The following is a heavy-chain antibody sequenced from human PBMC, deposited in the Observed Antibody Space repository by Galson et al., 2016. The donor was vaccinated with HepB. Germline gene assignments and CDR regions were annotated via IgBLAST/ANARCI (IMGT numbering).Heavy chain of an antibody. CDR2: INPGNGNT. J-gene: IGHJ4*02. Sequence: KVSCKASGYTFTSHSIHWVRQAPGQRPEWMGWINPGNGNTKYSQKVQGRVTFTTDTSASTAYMELSSLRSEDTAVFYCARGSDVTCRGGDCTLDYWGQGTLVTVSS. D-gene: IGHD2-21*02. CDR3: ARGSDVTCRGGDCTLDY. CDR1: GYTFTSHS. V-gene: IGHV1-3*01.